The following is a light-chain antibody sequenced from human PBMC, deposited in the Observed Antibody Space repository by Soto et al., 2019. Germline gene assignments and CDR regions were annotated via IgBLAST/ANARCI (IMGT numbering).Light chain of an antibody. V-gene: IGLV2-14*03. CDR3: TSNKTCTPPKIA. J-gene: IGLJ1*01. CDR2: DVS. Sequence: QSALTQPASVSGSPGQSITISCTGTSSDVGGYNYVSWYQHHPGKAPKLIIYDVSNRPSGVSIRFSGFKSDNTASLTISGLQPEDEVYNHSTSNKTCTPPKIAFGPGTKVPVL. CDR1: SSDVGGYNY.